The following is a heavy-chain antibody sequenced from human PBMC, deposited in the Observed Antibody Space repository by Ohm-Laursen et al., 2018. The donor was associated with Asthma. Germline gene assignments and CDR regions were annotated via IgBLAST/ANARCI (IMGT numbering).Heavy chain of an antibody. J-gene: IGHJ6*02. CDR3: ASECSFRLTLGRHCAMDV. V-gene: IGHV1-24*01. CDR1: GYTFTDYY. CDR2: FDPEDGST. D-gene: IGHD3-10*01. Sequence: SVKVSCKASGYTFTDYYMHWVRQAPGKGPEWMGGFDPEDGSTIYAQKFQGRVTMTEDTSTDTAYMELSNLRSEDTAVYFCASECSFRLTLGRHCAMDVWGQGTTVTVSS.